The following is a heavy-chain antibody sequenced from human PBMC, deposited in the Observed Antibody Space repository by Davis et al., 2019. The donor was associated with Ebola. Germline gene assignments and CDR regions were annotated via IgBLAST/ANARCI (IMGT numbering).Heavy chain of an antibody. V-gene: IGHV4-59*01. Sequence: MPSEILSLTCTVSGGSILSYSWNWIRQPPGKGLEWIGFVHFSGNTKNNPSLTSRVTISRDASENQFSLKLTSVTAADTAVYYCARGGVGGALAAGSDYWGQGALVTVSS. CDR3: ARGGVGGALAAGSDY. D-gene: IGHD2-15*01. J-gene: IGHJ4*02. CDR2: VHFSGNT. CDR1: GGSILSYS.